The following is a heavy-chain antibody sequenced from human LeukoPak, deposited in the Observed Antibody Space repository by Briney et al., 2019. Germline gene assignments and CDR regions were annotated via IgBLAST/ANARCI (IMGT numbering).Heavy chain of an antibody. CDR2: IYYSGST. D-gene: IGHD2-15*01. J-gene: IGHJ4*02. Sequence: SETLSLTCTVSGGSISSSSYYWGWIRQPPGKGLEWIGSIYYSGSTYYNPSLKSRVTISVDTSKNQFSLKLSSVTAADTAVYYCARIGLRGSVDYWGQGTLVTVSS. CDR1: GGSISSSSYY. V-gene: IGHV4-39*07. CDR3: ARIGLRGSVDY.